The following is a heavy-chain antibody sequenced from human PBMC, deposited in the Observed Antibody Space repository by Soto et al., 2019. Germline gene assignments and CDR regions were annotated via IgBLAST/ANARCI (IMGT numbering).Heavy chain of an antibody. V-gene: IGHV4-39*01. CDR2: VFYLGTT. D-gene: IGHD3-16*01. Sequence: ETLSLTCTVSGGSITSDTTFWGWIRQPPGKGLEWVGSVFYLGTTYYHPSLKSRLSISIDTSKNQFSLELTSMTAADTAVYYCXRXXXXYVXSXSYLAYWGQGSLVPVSS. CDR1: GGSITSDTTF. CDR3: XRXXXXYVXSXSYLAY. J-gene: IGHJ4*02.